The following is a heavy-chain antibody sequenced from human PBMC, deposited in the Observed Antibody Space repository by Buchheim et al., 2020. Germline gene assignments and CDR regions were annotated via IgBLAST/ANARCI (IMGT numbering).Heavy chain of an antibody. J-gene: IGHJ4*02. D-gene: IGHD4-23*01. V-gene: IGHV3-74*01. CDR3: TKDGGKSPDF. CDR1: GFAFGNYW. Sequence: EVQLVESGGGLVQPGGSLRLSCAASGFAFGNYWMFWVRQTAGKGLALISRINGDGTVTTYADSVKGRFTISRDNAKNTLYLQMDSLRADDTALYYCTKDGGKSPDFWGQGTL. CDR2: INGDGTVT.